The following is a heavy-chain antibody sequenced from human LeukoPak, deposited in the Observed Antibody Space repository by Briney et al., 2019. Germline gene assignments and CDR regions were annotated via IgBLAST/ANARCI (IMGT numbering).Heavy chain of an antibody. Sequence: ASVKVSCKASAYTFTYYYMHWVRQAPGQGLEWMGWINPNGGGTYYAQKFQDRVTMTRDTSINTAYMELSRLRSDDTAMYYCAREGAPRITGTTNPFDPWGQGTLVTVSS. CDR2: INPNGGGT. CDR3: AREGAPRITGTTNPFDP. CDR1: AYTFTYYY. D-gene: IGHD1-7*01. J-gene: IGHJ5*02. V-gene: IGHV1-2*02.